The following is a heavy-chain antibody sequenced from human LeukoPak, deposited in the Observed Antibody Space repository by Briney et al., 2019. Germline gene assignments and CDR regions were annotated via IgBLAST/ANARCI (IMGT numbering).Heavy chain of an antibody. Sequence: GASVKVSCNASGGTFSSYAISWVRQAPGQGLEWMGGIIPIFGTANYAQKFQGRVTITTDESTSTAYMELSSLRSEDTAVYYCARLPLHGGTYCGGDCYRYGMDVWGQGTTVTVSS. CDR1: GGTFSSYA. D-gene: IGHD2-21*01. CDR2: IIPIFGTA. CDR3: ARLPLHGGTYCGGDCYRYGMDV. J-gene: IGHJ6*02. V-gene: IGHV1-69*05.